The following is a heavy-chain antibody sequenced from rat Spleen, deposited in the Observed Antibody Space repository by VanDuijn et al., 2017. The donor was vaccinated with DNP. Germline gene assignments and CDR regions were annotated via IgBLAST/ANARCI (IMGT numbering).Heavy chain of an antibody. D-gene: IGHD1-10*01. CDR3: VRGNNYGDFDY. J-gene: IGHJ2*01. V-gene: IGHV4-2*01. CDR1: GFNFINYW. Sequence: EVKLVESGGGLVQPGRSLKLSCAASGFNFINYWMGWVRQAPGKGLEWIGEINKDSRTRNYIPSLKDKFTISRDNAQNTLYLQMSKLGSEDTAIYYCVRGNNYGDFDYWGQGVMVTVSS. CDR2: INKDSRTR.